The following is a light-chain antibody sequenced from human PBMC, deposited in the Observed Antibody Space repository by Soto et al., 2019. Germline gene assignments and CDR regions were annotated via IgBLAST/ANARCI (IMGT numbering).Light chain of an antibody. CDR3: LQDYKYPRT. CDR2: AAS. CDR1: QDIRNV. V-gene: IGKV1-6*01. Sequence: AIQMTQSPSSLSASVGDRVTITCRASQDIRNVLGWFQHKPGKAPKLLISAASFLQIGVPSRFSGSGSGTDFTLTIRSLQPEDFATYYCLQDYKYPRTFGQGTKVEIK. J-gene: IGKJ1*01.